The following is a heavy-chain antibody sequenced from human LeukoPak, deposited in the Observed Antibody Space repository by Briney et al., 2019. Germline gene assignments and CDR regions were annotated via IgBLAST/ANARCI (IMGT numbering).Heavy chain of an antibody. CDR3: ARRVPSQVITDYFDY. Sequence: GGSLRLSCAASGFTFSTYSMNWVRQAPGKGLEWISFIDGSTRTIFYADSVKGRFSISRDNAKNSLFLQMNSLRAEDTAVYYCARRVPSQVITDYFDYWGQGTLVTVSS. J-gene: IGHJ4*02. V-gene: IGHV3-48*04. D-gene: IGHD3-16*01. CDR2: IDGSTRTI. CDR1: GFTFSTYS.